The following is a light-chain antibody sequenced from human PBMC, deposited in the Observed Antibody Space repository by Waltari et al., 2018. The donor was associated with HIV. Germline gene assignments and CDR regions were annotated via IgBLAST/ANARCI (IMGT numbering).Light chain of an antibody. CDR2: QNN. CDR3: GSWDSSLSAGV. Sequence: QSVLTQPPSVSSAPGQKVTNSCPGSSSNLGNNYVTWYQQHPGPAPKLLIYQNNKRPSGIPDRFAGSKSGTSVTLDITGLQTGDEADYYCGSWDSSLSAGVFGGGTKLTVL. V-gene: IGLV1-51*02. CDR1: SSNLGNNY. J-gene: IGLJ2*01.